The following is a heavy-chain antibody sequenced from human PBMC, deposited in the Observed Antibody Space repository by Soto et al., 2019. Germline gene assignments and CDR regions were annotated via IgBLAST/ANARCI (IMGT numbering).Heavy chain of an antibody. D-gene: IGHD3-22*01. CDR3: AKDLITMIVVVITEDAFDI. CDR2: ISGSGGST. V-gene: IGHV3-23*01. Sequence: GGSLRLSCAASGFTFSSYAMSWVRQAPGKGLEWVSAISGSGGSTYYADSVKGRFTISRDNSKNTLYLQMNSLRAEDTAVYYCAKDLITMIVVVITEDAFDIWGQGTMVTVSS. J-gene: IGHJ3*02. CDR1: GFTFSSYA.